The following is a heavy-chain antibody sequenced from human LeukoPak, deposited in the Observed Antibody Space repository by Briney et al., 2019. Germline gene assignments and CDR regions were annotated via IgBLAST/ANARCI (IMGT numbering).Heavy chain of an antibody. CDR3: ARGRGYFDY. D-gene: IGHD3-10*01. CDR2: IYYSGST. Sequence: PSETLSLTCTVSGGSISSYYWSWIRQPPGKGLEWIGYIYYSGSTNYNPSLKSRVTISVDTSKNQFSLKLSSVTAADTAVYYCARGRGYFDYWGPGTLVTVSS. J-gene: IGHJ4*02. CDR1: GGSISSYY. V-gene: IGHV4-59*01.